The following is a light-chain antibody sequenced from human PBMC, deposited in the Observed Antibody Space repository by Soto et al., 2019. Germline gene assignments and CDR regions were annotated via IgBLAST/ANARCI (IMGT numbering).Light chain of an antibody. CDR3: QQLNSYPLT. V-gene: IGKV1-9*01. CDR2: TAS. CDR1: QGNTSF. J-gene: IGKJ4*01. Sequence: DIQLTQSPSFLSASVGDGVSITCRASQGNTSFLAWYQQIPGKAAKLLIYTASTLQSGVPPRFSGSGSGTEFTLTISSLQPEDFGTYYCQQLNSYPLTFGGGTRVAIK.